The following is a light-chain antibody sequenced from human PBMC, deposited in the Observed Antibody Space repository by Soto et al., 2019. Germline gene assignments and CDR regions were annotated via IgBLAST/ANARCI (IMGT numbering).Light chain of an antibody. CDR2: EAS. CDR1: QSVSSH. J-gene: IGKJ5*01. CDR3: QQRSDRLPIT. Sequence: EIVLTQSPATLSLSPGERGTLSCRASQSVSSHLAWYQQKPGQAPRLLIYEASKRPTGIPARFSGSGSGTDFTLTISSLEPEDSAVYYCQQRSDRLPITFGQGTRLEIK. V-gene: IGKV3-11*01.